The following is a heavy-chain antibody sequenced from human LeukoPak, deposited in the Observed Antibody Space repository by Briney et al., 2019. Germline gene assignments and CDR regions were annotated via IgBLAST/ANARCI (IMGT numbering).Heavy chain of an antibody. V-gene: IGHV3-21*01. CDR1: GFTFSSYS. CDR2: ISSSSYI. Sequence: GGSLRLSCAASGFTFSSYSMTWVRQAPGKGLEWVSSISSSSYIYYADSVKGRFTISRDNAKNSLYLQMNSLRAEDTAVYYCARSLMITFGGVIVPIDYWGQGTLVTVSS. J-gene: IGHJ4*02. CDR3: ARSLMITFGGVIVPIDY. D-gene: IGHD3-16*02.